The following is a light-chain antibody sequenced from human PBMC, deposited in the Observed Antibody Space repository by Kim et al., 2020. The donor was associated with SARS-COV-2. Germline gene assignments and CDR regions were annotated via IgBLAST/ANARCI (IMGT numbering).Light chain of an antibody. V-gene: IGLV2-8*01. J-gene: IGLJ1*01. Sequence: QSALTQPPSASGSPGQSVTISCTGTSSDVGGYNYVSWYQQHPGKAPKLMIYEVSKRPSGVPDLFSGSKSGNTASLTVSGLQAEDDADYYCSSYAGSSLYVFGAGTKVTVL. CDR3: SSYAGSSLYV. CDR2: EVS. CDR1: SSDVGGYNY.